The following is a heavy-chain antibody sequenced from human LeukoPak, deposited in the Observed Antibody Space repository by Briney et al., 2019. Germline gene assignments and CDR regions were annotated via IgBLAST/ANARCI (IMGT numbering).Heavy chain of an antibody. D-gene: IGHD5-18*01. J-gene: IGHJ6*03. CDR1: GFTFSSYG. CDR3: ARDWDTGSYMDV. V-gene: IGHV3-30*03. Sequence: GGSLRLSCAASGFTFSSYGMHWVRQAPGKGLEWVAVISYDGSNKYYADSVKGRFTISRDNAKNSLYLQMNSLRAEDTAVYYCARDWDTGSYMDVWGKGTTVTISS. CDR2: ISYDGSNK.